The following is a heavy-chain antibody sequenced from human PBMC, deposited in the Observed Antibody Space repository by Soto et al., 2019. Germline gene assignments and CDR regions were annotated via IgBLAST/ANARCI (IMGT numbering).Heavy chain of an antibody. D-gene: IGHD2-21*02. V-gene: IGHV1-46*01. CDR1: GYTFTNYY. CDR3: ALRLAGVTAATDY. CDR2: INPSGGST. J-gene: IGHJ4*02. Sequence: QVQLVQSGAEVKKPGASVKVSCKASGYTFTNYYMHWVRQAPGQGLEWMGIINPSGGSTSYAQKFTGRVTMIRDTSTSTVYMELSRLRSEDTAVYYWALRLAGVTAATDYWGQGTLVTVSS.